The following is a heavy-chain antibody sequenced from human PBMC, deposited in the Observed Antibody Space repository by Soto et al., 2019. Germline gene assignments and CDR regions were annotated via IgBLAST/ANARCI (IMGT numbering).Heavy chain of an antibody. Sequence: ASVKVSCKVSGYTLNEVSMHWVRQAPGKGLEWMGGFDPEIGETVSAQKFQGRVTMTEDTSTDTAYMELSRLRSDDTAVYYCARDLLRISTSCGMDVWGQGTTVTVSS. V-gene: IGHV1-24*01. CDR2: FDPEIGET. D-gene: IGHD2-2*01. CDR1: GYTLNEVS. J-gene: IGHJ6*02. CDR3: ARDLLRISTSCGMDV.